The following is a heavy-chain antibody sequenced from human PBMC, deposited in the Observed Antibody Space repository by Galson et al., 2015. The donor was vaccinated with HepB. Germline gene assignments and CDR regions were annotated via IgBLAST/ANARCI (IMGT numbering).Heavy chain of an antibody. J-gene: IGHJ5*02. CDR2: TYYRSKWYN. CDR1: GDSVSSNSAA. D-gene: IGHD6-19*01. CDR3: AREALTVGSGWYIWFDP. Sequence: CAISGDSVSSNSAAWNWIRQSPSRGLEWLGRTYYRSKWYNDYAVSVKSRITISPDTSKNQFSLQLSSVTPEDTAVYYCAREALTVGSGWYIWFDPWGQGTLVTVSS. V-gene: IGHV6-1*01.